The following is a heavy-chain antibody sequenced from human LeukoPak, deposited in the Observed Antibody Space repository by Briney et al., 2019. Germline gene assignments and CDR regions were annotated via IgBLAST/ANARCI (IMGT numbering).Heavy chain of an antibody. V-gene: IGHV3-9*01. D-gene: IGHD5-24*01. CDR2: ISWNSGRI. CDR1: GFTFDDYA. CDR3: AKDSEDGYNY. Sequence: GGSLRLSCAASGFTFDDYAMHWVRQAPGKGLEWVSGISWNSGRIGYADSVKGRFTISRDNAKNSLYLQMNSLRAEDTALYYCAKDSEDGYNYWGQGTLVTVSS. J-gene: IGHJ4*02.